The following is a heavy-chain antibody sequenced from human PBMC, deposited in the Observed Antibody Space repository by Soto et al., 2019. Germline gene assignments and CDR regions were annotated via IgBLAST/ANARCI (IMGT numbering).Heavy chain of an antibody. V-gene: IGHV3-23*01. J-gene: IGHJ4*02. CDR1: GFSFCSYA. Sequence: GGSLRLSCAASGFSFCSYAMCWVRQAPGKGLEWVSAITTSGGSTYYADSVKGRFTLSRDNSKNTLYLQMNSLRAEDTAVYYCAKGPSAWDYWGQGTLVTVSS. D-gene: IGHD2-2*01. CDR2: ITTSGGST. CDR3: AKGPSAWDY.